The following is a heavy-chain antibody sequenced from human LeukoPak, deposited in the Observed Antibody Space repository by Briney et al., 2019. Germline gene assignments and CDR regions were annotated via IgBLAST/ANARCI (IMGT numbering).Heavy chain of an antibody. CDR2: IRYDGSNK. CDR3: AKDYSSGWYESWFDP. J-gene: IGHJ5*02. D-gene: IGHD6-19*01. V-gene: IGHV3-30*02. Sequence: GGSLRLSCSASGFTFSSFSMFWVRQAPGKGLEWMAFIRYDGSNKYYADSVKGRFTISRDNTKNTLYLQMNSLRGEDTAVYYCAKDYSSGWYESWFDPWGQGTLVAVSS. CDR1: GFTFSSFS.